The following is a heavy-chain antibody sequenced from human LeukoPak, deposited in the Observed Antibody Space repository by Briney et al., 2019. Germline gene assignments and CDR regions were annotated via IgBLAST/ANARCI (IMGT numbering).Heavy chain of an antibody. D-gene: IGHD6-6*01. CDR1: GFTFSSYS. CDR2: ISSSSSYI. Sequence: GGSLGLSCAASGFTFSSYSMNWVRQAPGKGLEWVSSISSSSSYIYYADSVKGRFTISRDNAKNSLYLQMNSLRAEDTAVYYCARVASSSPDLYYFDYWGQGTLVTASS. V-gene: IGHV3-21*01. J-gene: IGHJ4*02. CDR3: ARVASSSPDLYYFDY.